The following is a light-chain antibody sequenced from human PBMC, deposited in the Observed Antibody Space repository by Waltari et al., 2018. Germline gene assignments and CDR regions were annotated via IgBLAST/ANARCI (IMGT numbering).Light chain of an antibody. Sequence: RATLSCRASQSVRRSLTWYQQKPGQAPRLLIYDTSTRATGIPDRFSGSGSGTDFSLTISRLEPEDFAVYYCQEYVNLPATFGQGTKVEIK. CDR1: QSVRRS. V-gene: IGKV3-20*01. CDR3: QEYVNLPAT. CDR2: DTS. J-gene: IGKJ1*01.